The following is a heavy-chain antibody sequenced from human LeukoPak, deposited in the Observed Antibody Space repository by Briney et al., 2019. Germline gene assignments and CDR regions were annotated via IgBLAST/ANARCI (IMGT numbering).Heavy chain of an antibody. CDR1: GGSISSSNYY. CDR3: ARAGGYYDSSGYYGTFDY. V-gene: IGHV4-61*02. Sequence: SETLSLTCTVSGGSISSSNYYWGWIRQPAGKGLEWIGRIYTSGSTNYNPSLKSRVTISVDTSKNQFSLKLSSVTAADTAVYYCARAGGYYDSSGYYGTFDYWGQGTLVTVSS. D-gene: IGHD3-22*01. CDR2: IYTSGST. J-gene: IGHJ4*02.